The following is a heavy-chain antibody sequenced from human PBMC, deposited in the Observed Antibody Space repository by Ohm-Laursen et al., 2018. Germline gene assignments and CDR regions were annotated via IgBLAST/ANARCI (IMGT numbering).Heavy chain of an antibody. CDR1: GFTFSSYW. CDR2: IKQDGSEK. V-gene: IGHV3-7*01. J-gene: IGHJ4*02. D-gene: IGHD2-15*01. CDR3: ARDLRCSGGSCYSFTKKPGGFDY. Sequence: SLRLSCAAPGFTFSSYWMSWVRQAPGKGLEWVANIKQDGSEKYYVDSVKGRFTISRDNAKNSLYLQMNSLRAEDTAVYYCARDLRCSGGSCYSFTKKPGGFDYWGQGTLVTVSS.